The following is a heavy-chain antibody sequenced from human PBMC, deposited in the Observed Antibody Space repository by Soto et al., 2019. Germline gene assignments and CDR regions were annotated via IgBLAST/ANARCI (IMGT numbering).Heavy chain of an antibody. D-gene: IGHD6-13*01. CDR2: IDPSDSYT. CDR1: GYSFSSYW. CDR3: ARQHLNSSSWYPWFDP. J-gene: IGHJ5*02. Sequence: VGSLKISCKGSGYSFSSYWISWVRQMPGKGLEWMGRIDPSDSYTNYSPSFQGHVTISADKSISTAYLQWSSLKASDTAMYYCARQHLNSSSWYPWFDPWGQGTLLTVHS. V-gene: IGHV5-10-1*01.